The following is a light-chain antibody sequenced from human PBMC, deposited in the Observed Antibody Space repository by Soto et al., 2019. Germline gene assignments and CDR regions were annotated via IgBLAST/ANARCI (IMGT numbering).Light chain of an antibody. CDR1: NNDVGSYDL. J-gene: IGLJ2*01. CDR2: DVT. Sequence: QSVLTQPASVSGSPGQSITISCTGTNNDVGSYDLVSWYRQSPGEAPKLIIYDVTKRPSGVSDRFSASKSGNTASLTISGLQAEDEADYYCSSYAGIATDVLFGGGTNVTVL. V-gene: IGLV2-23*02. CDR3: SSYAGIATDVL.